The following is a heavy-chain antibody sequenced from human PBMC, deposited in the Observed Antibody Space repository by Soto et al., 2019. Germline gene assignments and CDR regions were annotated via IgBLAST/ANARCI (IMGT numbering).Heavy chain of an antibody. Sequence: PGGSLRLSCAASGFTFSSYSINWVRQAPWKGLESVSYISSSSSTIYYADSVKGRFTISRDNAKNSLYLQMNSLRDEDTAVYYCSIDLKSDYDFWSGYSDYYYYYGMDVFGRGTTVTVCS. V-gene: IGHV3-48*02. CDR1: GFTFSSYS. D-gene: IGHD3-3*01. CDR2: ISSSSSTI. CDR3: SIDLKSDYDFWSGYSDYYYYYGMDV. J-gene: IGHJ6*02.